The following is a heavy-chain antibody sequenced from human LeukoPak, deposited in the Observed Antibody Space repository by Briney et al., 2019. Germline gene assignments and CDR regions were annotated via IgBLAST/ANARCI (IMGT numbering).Heavy chain of an antibody. J-gene: IGHJ4*02. CDR1: GFTFSSYW. D-gene: IGHD4-23*01. CDR2: ISGSGGST. CDR3: AKDPSSAIRWLDY. Sequence: PGGSLRLSCAASGFTFSSYWMSWVRQAPGKGLEWVSAISGSGGSTYYADSVKGRFTISRDNSKNTLYLQMNSLRAGDTAVYYCAKDPSSAIRWLDYWGQGTLVTVSS. V-gene: IGHV3-23*01.